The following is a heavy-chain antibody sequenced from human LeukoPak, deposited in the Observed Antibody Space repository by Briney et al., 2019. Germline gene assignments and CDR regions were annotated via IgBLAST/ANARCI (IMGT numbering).Heavy chain of an antibody. CDR1: GFTFTSSA. J-gene: IGHJ4*02. CDR3: AKVGTVYFPLDF. V-gene: IGHV3-23*01. CDR2: ISGRSGTT. D-gene: IGHD2/OR15-2a*01. Sequence: GGSLRLSCAASGFTFTSSAMSWVRQAPGKGLEWVSAISGRSGTTYYADSVKGRFTISRDNSKNTLYLQMNSLRAGDTAVYYCAKVGTVYFPLDFWGQGTLVTVSS.